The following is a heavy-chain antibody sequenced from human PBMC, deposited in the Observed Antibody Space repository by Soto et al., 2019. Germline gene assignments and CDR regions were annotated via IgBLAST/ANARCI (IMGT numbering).Heavy chain of an antibody. CDR2: ISWDGGST. CDR1: GFTFDDYT. V-gene: IGHV3-43*01. Sequence: VQLVESGGVVVQPGGSLRLSCAASGFTFDDYTMHWVRQAPGKGLEWVSLISWDGGSTYYADSVKGRFTISRDNSKNFLYLQLNSLRTEDTALYYCAKENIVVVPRYGMDVWGQGTTVTVSS. D-gene: IGHD2-2*01. CDR3: AKENIVVVPRYGMDV. J-gene: IGHJ6*02.